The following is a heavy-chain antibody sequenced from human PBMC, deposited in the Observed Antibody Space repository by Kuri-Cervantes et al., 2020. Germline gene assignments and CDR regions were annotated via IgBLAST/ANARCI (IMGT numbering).Heavy chain of an antibody. V-gene: IGHV1-69*05. D-gene: IGHD2-2*01. CDR1: GYTFTSYG. CDR3: ATYCSSTSCYENNDAFDI. CDR2: IIPFFGTA. Sequence: SVKVSCKASGYTFTSYGISWVRQAPGQGLEWMGGIIPFFGTANYAQKFQGRVTITTDESTSTAYMELSSLRSEDTAVYYCATYCSSTSCYENNDAFDIWGQGTMVTVSS. J-gene: IGHJ3*02.